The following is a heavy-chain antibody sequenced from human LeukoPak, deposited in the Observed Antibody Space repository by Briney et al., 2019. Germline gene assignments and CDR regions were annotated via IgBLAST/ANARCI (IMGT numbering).Heavy chain of an antibody. CDR3: ARGHIAAAGKELFDY. V-gene: IGHV1-2*02. D-gene: IGHD6-13*01. J-gene: IGHJ4*02. CDR2: INPNSGGT. Sequence: GASVKVSCKASGYTFTGHYMHWVRQPPGQGLEWMGWINPNSGGTNYAQKFQGRVTMTRDTSISTAYMELSRLRSDDTAVYYCARGHIAAAGKELFDYWGQGTLVTVSS. CDR1: GYTFTGHY.